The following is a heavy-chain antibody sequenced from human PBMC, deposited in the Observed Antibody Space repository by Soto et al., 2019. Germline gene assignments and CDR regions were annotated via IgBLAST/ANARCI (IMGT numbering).Heavy chain of an antibody. CDR3: ARERVRGYMDV. V-gene: IGHV4-59*01. CDR1: GGSISSYY. J-gene: IGHJ6*03. D-gene: IGHD3-10*01. CDR2: IYYSGST. Sequence: SVTLSLTCTVSGGSISSYYWRWIRQPPGKGLEWIGYIYYSGSTNYNPSLKSRVTISVDTSKNQFSLKLSSVTAADTAVYYCARERVRGYMDVWGKGTTVTVSS.